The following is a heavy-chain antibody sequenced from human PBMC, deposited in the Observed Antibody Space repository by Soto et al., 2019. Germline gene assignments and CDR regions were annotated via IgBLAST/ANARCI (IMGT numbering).Heavy chain of an antibody. D-gene: IGHD2-8*01. CDR2: IIPIFGTA. V-gene: IGHV1-69*05. CDR3: ARVPISVINANKWFDP. Sequence: SVKVSCKASGGTFSSYAISWVRQAPGQGLEWMGGIIPIFGTANYAQRFQDRVTMTRDTSISTAYMELSRLRFDDTAVYYCARVPISVINANKWFDPWGQGTLVTVSS. CDR1: GGTFSSYA. J-gene: IGHJ5*02.